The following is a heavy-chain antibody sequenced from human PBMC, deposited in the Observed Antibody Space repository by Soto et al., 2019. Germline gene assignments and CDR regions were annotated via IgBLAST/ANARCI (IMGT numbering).Heavy chain of an antibody. Sequence: XETLYLTCTVSGCSINSNNYYWAGIRQPPGKGLAWIASIYYDGSTYYNPSLKSRVSISVDTSKNHFSLKLSSATAADTAVYYCAKVVVAATRHTDFDSWGQGTLVTVSS. CDR1: GCSINSNNYY. V-gene: IGHV4-39*02. CDR3: AKVVVAATRHTDFDS. D-gene: IGHD2-15*01. J-gene: IGHJ4*02. CDR2: IYYDGST.